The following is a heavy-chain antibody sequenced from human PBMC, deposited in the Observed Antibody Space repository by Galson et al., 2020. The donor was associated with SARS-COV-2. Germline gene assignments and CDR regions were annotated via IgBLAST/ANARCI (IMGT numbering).Heavy chain of an antibody. CDR2: IKEAGNEK. V-gene: IGHV3-7*01. CDR3: ALGRGDDY. CDR1: GFTFGRRW. D-gene: IGHD3-16*01. J-gene: IGHJ4*02. Sequence: GGSLRLSCAASGFTFGRRWMTWVRQAPGKGLEWVANIKEAGNEKHYLDSVKGRFSISRDNAKQSVHLQLDSLRVEDTAVYHCALGRGDDYWGPGTQVTVSS.